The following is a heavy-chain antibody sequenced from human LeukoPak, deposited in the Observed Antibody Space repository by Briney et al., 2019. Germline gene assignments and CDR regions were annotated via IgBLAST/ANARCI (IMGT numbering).Heavy chain of an antibody. CDR3: ARDQRRTSCSDY. CDR1: GGSMSDYY. CDR2: IYYTGTT. Sequence: SETLSLTCTVSGGSMSDYYWSWIRQPPGKGLEWIGYIYYTGTTNYNPSLKSRVTILVDTSKNQFSLKLNSVTAADTGVYYCARDQRRTSCSDYWGQGTLVTVSS. J-gene: IGHJ4*02. V-gene: IGHV4-59*12. D-gene: IGHD2-2*01.